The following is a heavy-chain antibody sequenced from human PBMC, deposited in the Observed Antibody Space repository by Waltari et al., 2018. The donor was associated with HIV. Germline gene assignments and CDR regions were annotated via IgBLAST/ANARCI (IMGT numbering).Heavy chain of an antibody. CDR1: GFTFSSYW. Sequence: EVQLGESGGGLVQPGGSLRLSCAASGFTFSSYWMGWVRQAPGKGLEGVANIKQDGSEKYYVDSGKGGFTISRDNAKNSLYLQRNSLRAEDTAVYYCARDPLVEHRGILDYWGQGTLVTVSS. CDR3: ARDPLVEHRGILDY. J-gene: IGHJ4*02. CDR2: IKQDGSEK. V-gene: IGHV3-7*01. D-gene: IGHD1-1*01.